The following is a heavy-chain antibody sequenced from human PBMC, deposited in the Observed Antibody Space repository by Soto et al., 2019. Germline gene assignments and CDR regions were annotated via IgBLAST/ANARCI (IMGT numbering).Heavy chain of an antibody. Sequence: ASVKVSCKASGGTFSSYAISWVRQAPGQGLEWMGEIIPIFGTADYAQKFQGRVTITADESTSTAYVELSSLRSEDTAVYYCAKNPENYYYGMDVWGQGTTVTVSS. V-gene: IGHV1-69*13. CDR1: GGTFSSYA. J-gene: IGHJ6*02. CDR2: IIPIFGTA. CDR3: AKNPENYYYGMDV.